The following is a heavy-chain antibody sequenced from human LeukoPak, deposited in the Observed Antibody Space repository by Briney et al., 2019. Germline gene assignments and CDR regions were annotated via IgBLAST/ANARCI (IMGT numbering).Heavy chain of an antibody. CDR1: GYTFTGYL. D-gene: IGHD4-17*01. Sequence: ASVKVSCKASGYTFTGYLIHWVRQATGQGLEWMGWIDPKSGITNYGQRFQGRVNMTRDTSITTLYMEVTGLRPDDTAVYYCARLREDGEDMDVWGKGTTVPVSS. J-gene: IGHJ6*03. CDR2: IDPKSGIT. V-gene: IGHV1-2*02. CDR3: ARLREDGEDMDV.